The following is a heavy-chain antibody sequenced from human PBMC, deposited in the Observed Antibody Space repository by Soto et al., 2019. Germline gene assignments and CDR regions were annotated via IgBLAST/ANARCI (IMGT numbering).Heavy chain of an antibody. D-gene: IGHD6-13*01. J-gene: IGHJ3*02. CDR2: ISSSGSTI. V-gene: IGHV3-48*03. CDR3: ARGTSLGISAAANEDAVDI. CDR1: GFTFSSYE. Sequence: GGSLRLSCAASGFTFSSYEMNWVRQAPGKGLEWVSYISSSGSTIYYADSVKGRFTISRDNAKNSLYLQMNSLRAEDTAVYYCARGTSLGISAAANEDAVDIWGQGTMVTVSS.